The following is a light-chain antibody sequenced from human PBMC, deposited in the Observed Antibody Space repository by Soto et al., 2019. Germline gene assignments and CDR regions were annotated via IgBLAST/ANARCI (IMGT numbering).Light chain of an antibody. CDR1: QTISSW. CDR2: DAS. V-gene: IGKV1-5*01. CDR3: QKYNSYLWR. J-gene: IGKJ1*01. Sequence: DIQMTQSPSTLSGSVGDRVTITCRASQTISSWLAWYQQKPGKAPKLLIYDASNLEIGVPSRFSGSGSGTEFTLTISSLQPDDFATYYCQKYNSYLWRFGQGSKVDIK.